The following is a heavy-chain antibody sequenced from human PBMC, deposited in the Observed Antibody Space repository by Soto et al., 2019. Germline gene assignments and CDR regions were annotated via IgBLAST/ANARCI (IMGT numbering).Heavy chain of an antibody. V-gene: IGHV3-15*01. D-gene: IGHD2-15*01. Sequence: EVQLVESGGGLVKPGGSLRLSCAASGFTVTYAWMNWVRQAPGKGLEWVGRIKSKTYGGTTDYAAPVKGRFTISRDDSENTLYLQMNSLTSEDTAMYYCTTEIGRYCSGGTCSDSWGQGTLVTVSS. J-gene: IGHJ4*02. CDR3: TTEIGRYCSGGTCSDS. CDR1: GFTVTYAW. CDR2: IKSKTYGGTT.